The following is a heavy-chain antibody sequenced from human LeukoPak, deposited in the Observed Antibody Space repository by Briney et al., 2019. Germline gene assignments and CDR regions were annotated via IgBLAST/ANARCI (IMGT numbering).Heavy chain of an antibody. V-gene: IGHV5-51*01. J-gene: IGHJ4*02. CDR2: IYPGDSDT. D-gene: IGHD5-18*01. Sequence: PGGSLKISCRGSGYSFTSYWIGWVRQMPGKGLEWMGIIYPGDSDTRYSPSFQGQVTISADKSISTAYLQWSSLKASDTAMYYCARHSHVDTAMVTIYWGQGTLVTVSS. CDR1: GYSFTSYW. CDR3: ARHSHVDTAMVTIY.